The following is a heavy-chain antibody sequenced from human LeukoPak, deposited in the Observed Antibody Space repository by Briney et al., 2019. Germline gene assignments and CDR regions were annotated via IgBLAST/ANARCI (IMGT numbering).Heavy chain of an antibody. D-gene: IGHD4-17*01. CDR1: GFTFSNYA. V-gene: IGHV3-23*01. J-gene: IGHJ1*01. CDR3: ARDPNGDYIGAFDFQR. Sequence: GGSLRLSCAGSGFTFSNYAMIWVRQAAGQGWKCVSAIRGSGYNTFYADSVKGRFAISRDNSKNTVYLQMNSLRAEDTAVYYCARDPNGDYIGAFDFQRWGQGTQVTVSS. CDR2: IRGSGYNT.